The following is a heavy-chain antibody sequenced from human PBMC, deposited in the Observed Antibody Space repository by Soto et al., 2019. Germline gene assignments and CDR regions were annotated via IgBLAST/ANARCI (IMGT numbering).Heavy chain of an antibody. D-gene: IGHD2-15*01. CDR2: TYYRSKWYN. V-gene: IGHV6-1*01. Sequence: SQTLSLTCAISGDSVSSNSAAWNWIRQSPSRGLEWLGRTYYRSKWYNDYAISVKSRITINPDTSKNQFSLQLNSVIPEDTAVYYCGRAILGSDRYSLAPFGPWGQGTGVTVAS. CDR3: GRAILGSDRYSLAPFGP. J-gene: IGHJ5*02. CDR1: GDSVSSNSAA.